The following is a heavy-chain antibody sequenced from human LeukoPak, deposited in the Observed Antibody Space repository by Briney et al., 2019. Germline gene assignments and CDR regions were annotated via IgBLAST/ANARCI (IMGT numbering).Heavy chain of an antibody. V-gene: IGHV1-46*01. CDR2: INPSGATT. CDR3: ARAVPTFDY. D-gene: IGHD2-2*01. J-gene: IGHJ4*02. CDR1: GDTFTSSY. Sequence: ASVKVSCKASGDTFTSSYIHWVRQAPGQGLEWMGIINPSGATTTYAQRFQGRVTMTRDTSTSTIYMELSSLRSEDTAIYYCARAVPTFDYWGQGTLVTVSS.